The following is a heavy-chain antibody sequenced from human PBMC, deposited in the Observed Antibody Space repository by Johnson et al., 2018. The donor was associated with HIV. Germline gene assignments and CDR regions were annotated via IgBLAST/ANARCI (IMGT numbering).Heavy chain of an antibody. CDR2: IYSGGST. D-gene: IGHD1-26*01. CDR3: ARAITEGADDAFDI. Sequence: MLLVESGGGLVQPGGSLRLSCAASGFTFDDYGMSWVRQVPGKGLEWVSVIYSGGSTYYADSVKGRFTISRDNAKNSLYLQMNSLRAEDTAVYYCARAITEGADDAFDIWGQGTMVTVSS. CDR1: GFTFDDYG. J-gene: IGHJ3*02. V-gene: IGHV3-66*01.